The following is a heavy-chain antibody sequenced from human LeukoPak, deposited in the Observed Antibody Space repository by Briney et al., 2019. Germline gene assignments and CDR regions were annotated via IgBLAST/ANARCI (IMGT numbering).Heavy chain of an antibody. J-gene: IGHJ4*02. D-gene: IGHD4-23*01. CDR2: IYNDGGLP. CDR3: AQGHYVGNSEFLDN. V-gene: IGHV3-33*07. Sequence: RGSLRLSCAASGFSFSSYGMYWVRQAPGKELEWVALIYNDGGLPNYLDSVRGRFTISRDNSKNTLYLQMDSLRVEDTAVYYCAQGHYVGNSEFLDNWGQGSLVIVSS. CDR1: GFSFSSYG.